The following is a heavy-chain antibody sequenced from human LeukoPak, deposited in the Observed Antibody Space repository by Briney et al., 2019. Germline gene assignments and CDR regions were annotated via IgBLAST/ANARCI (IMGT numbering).Heavy chain of an antibody. V-gene: IGHV3-48*04. CDR3: AKAGYSSSRYALLKYFDY. J-gene: IGHJ4*02. D-gene: IGHD6-13*01. CDR2: ISSSGSTI. Sequence: GGSLRLSCAASGFTFSSYSMNWVRQAPGKGLEAGSYISSSGSTIYYADSVKGRFTISRDNAKNSLYLQMNSLRAEDTAVYYCAKAGYSSSRYALLKYFDYWGQGTLVTVSS. CDR1: GFTFSSYS.